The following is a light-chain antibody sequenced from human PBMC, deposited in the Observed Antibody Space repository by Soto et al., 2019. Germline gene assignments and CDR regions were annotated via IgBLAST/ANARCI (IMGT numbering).Light chain of an antibody. V-gene: IGKV3-11*01. J-gene: IGKJ4*01. CDR2: DAS. CDR1: QSVNGL. CDR3: QQRISWPLT. Sequence: EIMLKQSPATLSLSPGERATLSCRASQSVNGLLGWYQQRPGQAPRLLIYDASKRATGIPARFSGSGFETDFTLTISSLEPEDFAGYYCQQRISWPLTFGGGTKVEIK.